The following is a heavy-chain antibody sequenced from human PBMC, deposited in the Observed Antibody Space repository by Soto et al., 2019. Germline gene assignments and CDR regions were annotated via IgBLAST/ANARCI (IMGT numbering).Heavy chain of an antibody. CDR3: ARDRLWDYGGYYYYYGMDV. V-gene: IGHV3-21*01. Sequence: GGSLRLSCAASGFTFSSYSMNWVRQAPGKGLEWVSSISSSSSYIYYADSVKGRFTISRDNAKNSLYLQMNSLRAEDTAVYYCARDRLWDYGGYYYYYGMDVWGQGTTVTVSS. J-gene: IGHJ6*02. CDR2: ISSSSSYI. D-gene: IGHD4-17*01. CDR1: GFTFSSYS.